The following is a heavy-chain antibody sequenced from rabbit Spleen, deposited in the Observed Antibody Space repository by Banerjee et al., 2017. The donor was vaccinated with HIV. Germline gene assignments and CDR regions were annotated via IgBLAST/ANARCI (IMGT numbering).Heavy chain of an antibody. D-gene: IGHD1-1*01. V-gene: IGHV1S45*01. Sequence: HEQLVESGGGLVQPEGSLTLTCTASGFSFSSDYDISWVRQAPGKGLEWIGYIFIGNTDTHYASWAKGRFTISKTSSTTVTLQMTSLTAADTATYFCARGAYDSTTGYYDGYYFILWGPGTLVTVS. CDR2: IFIGNTDT. CDR1: GFSFSSDYD. J-gene: IGHJ4*01. CDR3: ARGAYDSTTGYYDGYYFIL.